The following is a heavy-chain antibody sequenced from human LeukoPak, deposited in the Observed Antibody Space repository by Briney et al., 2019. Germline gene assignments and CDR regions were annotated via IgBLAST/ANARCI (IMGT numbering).Heavy chain of an antibody. J-gene: IGHJ1*01. Sequence: GGSLRLSYAASGFTFSSYAMSWVRQAPGKGLEWVSAISGSGGSTYYADSVKGRFTISRDNSKNTLYLQMNSLRAEDTAVYYCAKDRIAVAGPEYFQHWGQGTLVTVSS. V-gene: IGHV3-23*01. CDR3: AKDRIAVAGPEYFQH. D-gene: IGHD6-19*01. CDR2: ISGSGGST. CDR1: GFTFSSYA.